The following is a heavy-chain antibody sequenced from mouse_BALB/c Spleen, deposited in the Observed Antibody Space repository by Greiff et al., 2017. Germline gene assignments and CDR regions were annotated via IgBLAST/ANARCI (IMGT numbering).Heavy chain of an antibody. CDR3: ARHRDYDGPYAMDY. CDR1: GFTFSSYT. J-gene: IGHJ4*01. CDR2: ISNGGGST. D-gene: IGHD2-4*01. V-gene: IGHV5-12-2*01. Sequence: EVQLVESGGGLVQPGGSLKLSCAASGFTFSSYTMSWVRQTPEKRLEWVAYISNGGGSTYYPDTVKGRFTISRDHTKNTLYLQMSSLKSEDTAMYYCARHRDYDGPYAMDYWGQGTSVTVSS.